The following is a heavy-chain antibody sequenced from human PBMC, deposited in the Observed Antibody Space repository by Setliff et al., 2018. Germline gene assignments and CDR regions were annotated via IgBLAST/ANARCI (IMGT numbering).Heavy chain of an antibody. Sequence: SETLSLTCTVSGGSISSSSYYWGRIRQPPGKGLEWIGSIYHSGSTYYNPSLKSRVTTSVDTSKKQFSLKLSSVTAADTAVYYCARRHCSGGSCYSLNYFDYWGQGTLVTVSS. CDR3: ARRHCSGGSCYSLNYFDY. D-gene: IGHD2-15*01. CDR2: IYHSGST. V-gene: IGHV4-39*07. J-gene: IGHJ4*02. CDR1: GGSISSSSYY.